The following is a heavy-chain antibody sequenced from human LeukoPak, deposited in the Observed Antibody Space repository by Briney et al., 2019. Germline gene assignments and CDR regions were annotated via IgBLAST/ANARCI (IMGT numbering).Heavy chain of an antibody. D-gene: IGHD3-10*01. Sequence: PSETLSLTCTVSGGSISSYYWSWIRQPPGKGLEWIGYIYYSGSTNYNPSLKSRVTISVDTSKNQFSLKLSSVTAADTAVYYCARVLSGRGSLYSYYYYMDVWGKGTTVTISS. CDR3: ARVLSGRGSLYSYYYYMDV. V-gene: IGHV4-59*01. J-gene: IGHJ6*03. CDR1: GGSISSYY. CDR2: IYYSGST.